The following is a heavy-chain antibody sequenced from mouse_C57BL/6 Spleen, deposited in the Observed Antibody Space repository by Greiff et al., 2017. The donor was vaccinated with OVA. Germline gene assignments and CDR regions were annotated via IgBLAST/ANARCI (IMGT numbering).Heavy chain of an antibody. CDR2: IDPSDSYT. J-gene: IGHJ2*01. CDR1: GYTFTSYW. Sequence: QVQLQQPGAELVMPGASVKLSCKASGYTFTSYWMHWVKQRPGQGLEWIGEIDPSDSYTNYNQKFKGKSTLTVDKSSSTAYMQLSSLSSEDSAVYYFARSVFDYWGQGTTLTVSS. V-gene: IGHV1-69*01. CDR3: ARSVFDY.